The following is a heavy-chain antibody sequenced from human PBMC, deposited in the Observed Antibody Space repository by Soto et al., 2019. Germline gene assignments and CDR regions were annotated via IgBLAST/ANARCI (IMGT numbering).Heavy chain of an antibody. CDR1: GGSMNNYY. J-gene: IGHJ4*02. CDR3: ARLNYGDHAADY. D-gene: IGHD4-17*01. Sequence: QVLLQDSGPGLVRPSETLSLTCTVSGGSMNNYYWSWIRQSPGKGLEWIGYVFYSGSTNYNASLKSRVTMSLDTSGNQFSLKLRSVTAADTAVYYCARLNYGDHAADYWGQGTLVTVSS. V-gene: IGHV4-59*08. CDR2: VFYSGST.